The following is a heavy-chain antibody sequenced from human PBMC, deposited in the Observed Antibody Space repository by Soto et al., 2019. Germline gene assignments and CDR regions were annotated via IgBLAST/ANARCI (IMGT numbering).Heavy chain of an antibody. Sequence: GSLRLSYEASGFNFSNAWMSWVRQAKGKGLEWVGRIKSKTDGGTTDYAAPVKGRFTISRDDSKNTLYLQMNSLKTEDTAVYYCTTREMIWFGELLYDSWGQGTLVTVSS. V-gene: IGHV3-15*01. CDR3: TTREMIWFGELLYDS. D-gene: IGHD3-10*01. CDR2: IKSKTDGGTT. CDR1: GFNFSNAW. J-gene: IGHJ4*02.